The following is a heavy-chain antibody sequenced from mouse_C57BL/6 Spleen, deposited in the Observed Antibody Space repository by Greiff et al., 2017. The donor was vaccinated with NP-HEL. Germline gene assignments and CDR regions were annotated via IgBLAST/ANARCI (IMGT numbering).Heavy chain of an antibody. CDR1: GYSITSGYD. V-gene: IGHV3-1*01. CDR2: ISYSGST. CDR3: ARGNDYDYWYFDV. J-gene: IGHJ1*03. D-gene: IGHD2-4*01. Sequence: ESGPGMVKPSQSLSLTCTVTGYSITSGYDWHWIRHFPGNKLEWMGYISYSGSTNYKPSLKSRISITHDTSKNHFFLKLNSVTTEDTATYYCARGNDYDYWYFDVWGTGTTVTVSS.